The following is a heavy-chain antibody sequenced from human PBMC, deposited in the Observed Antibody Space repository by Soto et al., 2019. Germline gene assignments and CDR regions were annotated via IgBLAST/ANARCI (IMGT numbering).Heavy chain of an antibody. CDR2: IKRDGNEK. J-gene: IGHJ4*02. D-gene: IGHD1-1*01. CDR1: GFTFSGHW. CDR3: ARLAGSTTIYDY. Sequence: GGSLRLSCTTSGFTFSGHWMSWVRQAPGKGLEWVATIKRDGNEKYYVDSVRGRFTVSIDNAENSLFLQMNSLGAEDTAVYYCARLAGSTTIYDYWGLGTLVTVSS. V-gene: IGHV3-7*01.